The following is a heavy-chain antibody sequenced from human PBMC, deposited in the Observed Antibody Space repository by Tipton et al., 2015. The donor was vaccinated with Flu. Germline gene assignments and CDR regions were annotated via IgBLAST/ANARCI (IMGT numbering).Heavy chain of an antibody. J-gene: IGHJ4*02. CDR3: ASGNFYDSSGYFAF. V-gene: IGHV4-4*07. D-gene: IGHD3-22*01. CDR1: GGSINRYY. CDR2: THTNGNT. Sequence: GLVKPSETLFLTCNVSGGSINRYYWSWIRQSVGKGPEWIGRTHTNGNTNYNSTFGSRLTMSLDTSKSQFSMTLTSVTVADTAVYYCASGNFYDSSGYFAFWGQGILVTVSS.